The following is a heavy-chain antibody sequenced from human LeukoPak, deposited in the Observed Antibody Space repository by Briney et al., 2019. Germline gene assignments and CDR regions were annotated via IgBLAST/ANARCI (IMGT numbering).Heavy chain of an antibody. CDR1: GFTFDDYA. J-gene: IGHJ4*02. CDR2: ISGSGGST. V-gene: IGHV3-23*01. CDR3: AKVKSSAVIPPYYFDY. D-gene: IGHD2-21*01. Sequence: GSLRLSCAASGFTFDDYAMHWVRQAPGKGLEWVSAISGSGGSTYYADSVRGRFTISRDTSENTLYLQMNSLRAEDTAVYYCAKVKSSAVIPPYYFDYWGQGTLVTVSS.